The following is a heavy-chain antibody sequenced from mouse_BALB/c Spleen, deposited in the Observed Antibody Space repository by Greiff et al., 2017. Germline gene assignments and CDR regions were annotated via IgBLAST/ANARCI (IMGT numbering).Heavy chain of an antibody. V-gene: IGHV14-3*02. D-gene: IGHD1-1*01. CDR1: GFNIKDTY. CDR2: IDPANGNT. Sequence: VQLKESGAELVKPGASVKLSCTASGFNIKDTYMHWVKQRPEQGLEWIGRIDPANGNTKYDPKFQGKATITADTSSNTAYLQLSSLTSEDTAVYYCARYHYYGSSYYAMDYWGQGTSVTVSS. J-gene: IGHJ4*01. CDR3: ARYHYYGSSYYAMDY.